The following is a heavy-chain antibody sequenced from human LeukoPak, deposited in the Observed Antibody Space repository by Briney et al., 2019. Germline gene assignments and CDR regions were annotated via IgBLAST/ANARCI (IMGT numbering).Heavy chain of an antibody. CDR2: IYTSGST. D-gene: IGHD2-2*01. V-gene: IGHV4-4*09. Sequence: SETLSLTCTVSGGSISSYYWSWIRQPPGKGLEWIGYIYTSGSTNYNPSLKSRVTISVDTSKNQFSLKLSSVTAADTAVYYCARRVLGYCSSTSCEYYFDYWGQGTLVTVSS. CDR1: GGSISSYY. CDR3: ARRVLGYCSSTSCEYYFDY. J-gene: IGHJ4*02.